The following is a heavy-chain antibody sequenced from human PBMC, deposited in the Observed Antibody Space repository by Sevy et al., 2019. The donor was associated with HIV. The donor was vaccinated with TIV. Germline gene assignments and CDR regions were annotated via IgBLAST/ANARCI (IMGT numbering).Heavy chain of an antibody. V-gene: IGHV3-30*18. D-gene: IGHD5-12*01. Sequence: GGSLRLSCAASGFTFSNYAMNWVRQAPGKGLEWVTVVSYDGSNKYYADSVKGRFTISRDNSKNTLYLQMSSLRTEDTAVYYCAKEKGADSGYDYENGFDPWGQGTLVTVSS. J-gene: IGHJ5*01. CDR2: VSYDGSNK. CDR3: AKEKGADSGYDYENGFDP. CDR1: GFTFSNYA.